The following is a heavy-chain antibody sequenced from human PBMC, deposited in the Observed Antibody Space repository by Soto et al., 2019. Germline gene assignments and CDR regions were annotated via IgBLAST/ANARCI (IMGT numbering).Heavy chain of an antibody. J-gene: IGHJ4*02. D-gene: IGHD1-26*01. CDR2: IYHSGTT. Sequence: QMQLQESGSGLVKPSQTLSLTCAVSGDSIRSGIHSWSWIRQPPGKGLEWIGYIYHSGTTYYNPSLNSRVTMSVDRSKNHFSLKLRSVTAADTAVYYCARQNSRYRSTFDYWGQGIVVTVSS. CDR3: ARQNSRYRSTFDY. CDR1: GDSIRSGIHS. V-gene: IGHV4-30-2*01.